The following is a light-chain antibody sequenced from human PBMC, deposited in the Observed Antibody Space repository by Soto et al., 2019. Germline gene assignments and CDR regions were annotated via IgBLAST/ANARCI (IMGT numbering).Light chain of an antibody. J-gene: IGLJ2*01. CDR3: TSYGGRDNLI. V-gene: IGLV2-8*01. CDR2: EVN. Sequence: QSALTQPPSASGSPEQSVTISCTGTSSDIGAYNYVSWFQQHPGEAPKLIISEVNKRPSGVPNRFSGSKSGNTASLTVSGLQAEDEADYYCTSYGGRDNLIFGGGTKVTVL. CDR1: SSDIGAYNY.